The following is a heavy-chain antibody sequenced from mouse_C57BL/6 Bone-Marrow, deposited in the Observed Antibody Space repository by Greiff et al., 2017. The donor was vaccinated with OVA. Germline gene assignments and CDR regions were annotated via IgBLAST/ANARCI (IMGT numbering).Heavy chain of an antibody. J-gene: IGHJ3*01. D-gene: IGHD3-1*01. CDR2: IDPSDSET. Sequence: QVQLKESGAELVRPGSSVKLSCKASGYTFTSYWMHWVKQRPIQGLEWIGNIDPSDSETHYNQKFKDKATLTVDKSSSTAYMQLSSLTSEDSAGYYCARGLRWFAYWGQGTLVTVSA. CDR3: ARGLRWFAY. CDR1: GYTFTSYW. V-gene: IGHV1-52*01.